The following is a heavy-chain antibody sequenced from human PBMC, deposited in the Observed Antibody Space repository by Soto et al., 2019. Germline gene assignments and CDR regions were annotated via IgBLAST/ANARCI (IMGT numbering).Heavy chain of an antibody. V-gene: IGHV3-23*01. CDR1: GFTFSNYA. D-gene: IGHD6-19*01. CDR2: ISGPGGST. J-gene: IGHJ4*02. Sequence: EVQLLESGGGLVQPGGSLRLSCAASGFTFSNYAMTWVRQVAGKGLEWVSSISGPGGSTYYADSVKGRFTISRDNSKSTVYLEMNSLIAEDTALYYCARYERIAVAGTDYWGQGTLVTVTS. CDR3: ARYERIAVAGTDY.